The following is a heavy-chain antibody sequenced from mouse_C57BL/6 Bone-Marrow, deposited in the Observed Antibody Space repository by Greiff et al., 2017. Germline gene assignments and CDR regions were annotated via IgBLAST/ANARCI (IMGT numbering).Heavy chain of an antibody. CDR1: GYTFTTYP. CDR2: FHPYNDDT. CDR3: ARSYYGSSRYWYFDV. J-gene: IGHJ1*03. V-gene: IGHV1-47*01. Sequence: QVQLQQSGAELVKPGASVKMSCKASGYTFTTYPIEWIKQNHGKRLEWIGNFHPYNDDTKYNEKFKGKATLTVEKSSSTDYLELSRLTSDDSAVYYCARSYYGSSRYWYFDVWGTGTTVTVSS. D-gene: IGHD1-1*01.